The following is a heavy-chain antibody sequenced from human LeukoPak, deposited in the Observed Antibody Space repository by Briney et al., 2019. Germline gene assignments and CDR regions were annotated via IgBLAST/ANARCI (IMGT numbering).Heavy chain of an antibody. Sequence: ASVKVSCKASGGTFSSYAISWVRQAPGQGLEWMGRIIPIFGIANYAQKFQGRVTITADKSTSTAYMELSSLRSEDTAVYYCARGKLTKYFQHWGQGTLVTVSS. CDR1: GGTFSSYA. V-gene: IGHV1-69*04. CDR3: ARGKLTKYFQH. J-gene: IGHJ1*01. D-gene: IGHD1-7*01. CDR2: IIPIFGIA.